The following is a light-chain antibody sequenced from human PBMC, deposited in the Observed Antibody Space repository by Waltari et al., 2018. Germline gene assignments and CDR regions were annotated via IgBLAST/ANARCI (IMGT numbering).Light chain of an antibody. CDR1: QSISRY. CDR3: QKYGSLPAT. J-gene: IGKJ1*01. V-gene: IGKV3-20*01. CDR2: DAS. Sequence: EIMLPQSPGTLSLSPGERATLSCRASQSISRYLAWYQQKPGQAPRLLIYDASSRATGIPDRFSGSGSGTDFSLTISRLEPEDFAVYYCQKYGSLPATFGQGTKVEIK.